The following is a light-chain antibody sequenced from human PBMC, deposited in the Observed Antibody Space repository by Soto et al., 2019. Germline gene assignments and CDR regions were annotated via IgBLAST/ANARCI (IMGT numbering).Light chain of an antibody. CDR3: SSYTSSSTHV. J-gene: IGLJ1*01. Sequence: QSVLTQPASVSGSPGQSITISCTGTSSDVGAYNSVAWYQHNPGKAPKLMIYDVSNRPSGVSSRFSGSKSANTASLSISGLQADDEADYYCSSYTSSSTHVFGTGTKATVL. CDR1: SSDVGAYNS. CDR2: DVS. V-gene: IGLV2-14*01.